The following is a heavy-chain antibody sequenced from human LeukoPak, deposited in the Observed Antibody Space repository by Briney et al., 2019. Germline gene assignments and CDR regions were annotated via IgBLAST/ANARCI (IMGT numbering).Heavy chain of an antibody. CDR2: ISSSGSTI. CDR1: GFTFSGYD. Sequence: AGSLRLSCAASGFTFSGYDMNWVRQPPGKGLEWVSYISSSGSTIYYADSVKGRFTISRDNAKNSLYLQLNSLRTEDTAVYYCARTKALTIRTFDIWGQGTMVTVSS. D-gene: IGHD3-10*01. CDR3: ARTKALTIRTFDI. J-gene: IGHJ3*02. V-gene: IGHV3-48*03.